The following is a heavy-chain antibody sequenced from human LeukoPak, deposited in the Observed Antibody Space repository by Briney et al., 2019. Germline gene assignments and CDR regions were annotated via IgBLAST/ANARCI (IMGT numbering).Heavy chain of an antibody. CDR2: INPNSGGT. V-gene: IGHV1-2*02. D-gene: IGHD4-17*01. CDR3: ARAGTATLDYGIGGDFDY. CDR1: GYTFTGYY. Sequence: GASVKVSCKASGYTFTGYYMHWVRQAPGQGLEWMGWINPNSGGTNYAQKFQGRVTMTRDTSISTAYMELSRLRSDDTAVYYCARAGTATLDYGIGGDFDYWGQGTLVTVSS. J-gene: IGHJ4*02.